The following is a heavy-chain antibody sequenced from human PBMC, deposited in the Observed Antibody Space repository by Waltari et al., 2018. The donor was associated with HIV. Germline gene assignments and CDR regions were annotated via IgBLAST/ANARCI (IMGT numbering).Heavy chain of an antibody. CDR2: ILYDGSSK. CDR1: GFPFSSYG. V-gene: IGHV3-30*18. CDR3: MKGSPGASLNAFEI. Sequence: QVQLVESGGGVVQPGRSLTLSCAASGFPFSSYGMHWVRQAPGKGLEWVAVILYDGSSKYYADSVKGRFTVSRDNSKNTLYLQMNSLRAEDTAVFYCMKGSPGASLNAFEIWGQGTMVTVSS. J-gene: IGHJ3*02.